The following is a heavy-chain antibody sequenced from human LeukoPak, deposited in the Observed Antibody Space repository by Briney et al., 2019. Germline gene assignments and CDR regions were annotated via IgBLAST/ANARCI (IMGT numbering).Heavy chain of an antibody. CDR3: VKSMAV. J-gene: IGHJ6*02. CDR1: GFTFSSSW. V-gene: IGHV3-7*01. Sequence: GGSLRLSCVGSGFTFSSSWMTWVRQAPGQGLEWVANIKQDGSAQNYVASVRGRFTISRDNAKNSLYLQMNSLRAEDTAVYYCVKSMAVWGQGTTVTVSS. CDR2: IKQDGSAQ.